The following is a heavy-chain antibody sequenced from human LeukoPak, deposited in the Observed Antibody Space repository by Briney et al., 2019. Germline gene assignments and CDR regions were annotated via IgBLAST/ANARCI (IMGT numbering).Heavy chain of an antibody. CDR1: GFTFSTYG. D-gene: IGHD3-22*01. CDR3: ASSFGGYSGSDAFDI. CDR2: INSGGVNT. Sequence: GGSLRLSCAASGFTFSTYGMTWVRQAPGKGLEWVLTINSGGVNTYYVDSVKGRFTISRDNSKNTLYLQMNSLRAEDTAVYYCASSFGGYSGSDAFDIWGQGTMVTVSS. J-gene: IGHJ3*02. V-gene: IGHV3-23*01.